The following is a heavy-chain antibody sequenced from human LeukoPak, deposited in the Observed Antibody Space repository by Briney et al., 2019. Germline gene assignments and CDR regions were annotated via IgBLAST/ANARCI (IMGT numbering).Heavy chain of an antibody. J-gene: IGHJ4*02. CDR3: ARRNYPYYFDY. V-gene: IGHV4-39*01. D-gene: IGHD1-7*01. CDR2: ISDTGTT. Sequence: PSETLSLTCTVSGGSINSRNNYWGWIRQPPGKGLEWIAIISDTGTTYYCPSLKSRLTISVDTSKNQFSLTLSSVTAADTAVYYCARRNYPYYFDYWGQGTLVTVSS. CDR1: GGSINSRNNY.